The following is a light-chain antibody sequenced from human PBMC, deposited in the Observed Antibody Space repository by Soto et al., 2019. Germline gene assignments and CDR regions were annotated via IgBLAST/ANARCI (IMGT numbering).Light chain of an antibody. CDR2: EGS. V-gene: IGLV2-23*01. CDR3: CSYAGSSTL. J-gene: IGLJ2*01. Sequence: QSVPTQPASVSGSPGQSVTISCTGTSSVVGSYNLVSWYQQHPGKAPKLIIYEGSKRPPGVSSRFSDSTSGNTSSLTISGLQAEDEADYYCCSYAGSSTLFGGGT. CDR1: SSVVGSYNL.